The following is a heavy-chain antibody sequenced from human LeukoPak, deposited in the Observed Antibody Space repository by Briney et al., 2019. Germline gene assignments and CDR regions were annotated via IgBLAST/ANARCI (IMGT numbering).Heavy chain of an antibody. CDR3: ARDSYYYDSSGDY. V-gene: IGHV3-21*01. CDR1: GFTFSSYS. CDR2: ISSSSSYI. Sequence: SGGSLRLSCAASGFTFSSYSMNWVRQAPGKGLEWVSSISSSSSYIYYADSVKGRFTIYRDNAKNSLYLQMNSLRAEDTAVYYCARDSYYYDSSGDYWGQGTLVTVSS. D-gene: IGHD3-22*01. J-gene: IGHJ4*02.